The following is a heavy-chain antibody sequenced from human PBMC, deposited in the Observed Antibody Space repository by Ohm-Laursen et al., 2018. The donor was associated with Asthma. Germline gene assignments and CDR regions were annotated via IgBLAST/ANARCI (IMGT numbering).Heavy chain of an antibody. CDR3: ARDLYYYDSSGYYYYGMDV. V-gene: IGHV3-21*01. J-gene: IGHJ6*02. CDR1: GFTFSSYS. CDR2: ISSSSSYI. Sequence: SLRLSCSASGFTFSSYSMNWVRQAPGKGLEWVSSISSSSSYIYYADSVKGRFTISRDNAKNSLYLQMNSLRAEDTAVYYCARDLYYYDSSGYYYYGMDVWGQGTTVTVSS. D-gene: IGHD3-22*01.